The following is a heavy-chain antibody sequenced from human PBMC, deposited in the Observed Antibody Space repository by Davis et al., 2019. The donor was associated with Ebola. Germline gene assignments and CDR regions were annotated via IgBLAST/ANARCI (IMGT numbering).Heavy chain of an antibody. J-gene: IGHJ4*02. CDR3: ARERNSLGSDY. Sequence: ASVKVSCKASAYSFTSYDINWVRQASGQGLEWMGWMNPNSGNTGYAQKFQGRVTMTRDTSRTTAYMELSSLTSEDTAVYFCARERNSLGSDYWGQGTLVTVSS. CDR1: AYSFTSYD. V-gene: IGHV1-8*01. D-gene: IGHD5-18*01. CDR2: MNPNSGNT.